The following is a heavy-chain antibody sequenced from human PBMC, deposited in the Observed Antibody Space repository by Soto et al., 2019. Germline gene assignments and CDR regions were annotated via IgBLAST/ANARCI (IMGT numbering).Heavy chain of an antibody. CDR2: ISSSSSYI. J-gene: IGHJ6*02. CDR3: ARDPYYDPHAVGMDV. V-gene: IGHV3-21*01. Sequence: EVQLVESGGGLVKPGGSLRLSCAASGFTFSSYSMNWVRQAPGKGLEWVSSISSSSSYIYYADSVKGRFTISRDNAKNSLYLQMNSLRAEDTAVYYCARDPYYDPHAVGMDVWGQGTTVTVSS. D-gene: IGHD3-3*01. CDR1: GFTFSSYS.